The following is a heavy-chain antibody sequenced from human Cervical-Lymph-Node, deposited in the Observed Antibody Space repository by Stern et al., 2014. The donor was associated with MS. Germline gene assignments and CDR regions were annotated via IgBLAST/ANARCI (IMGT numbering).Heavy chain of an antibody. Sequence: VQLVQSGGGLVQPGRSLRLSCAASGFTFDDYAMHWVRQAPGKGLEWVSGISWNSGSIGYADSVKGRFTISRDNAKNSLYLQMNSLRAEDTALYYCAKGYSYPTGQHGPDYWGQGTLVTVSS. CDR3: AKGYSYPTGQHGPDY. V-gene: IGHV3-9*01. CDR1: GFTFDDYA. CDR2: ISWNSGSI. J-gene: IGHJ4*02. D-gene: IGHD5-18*01.